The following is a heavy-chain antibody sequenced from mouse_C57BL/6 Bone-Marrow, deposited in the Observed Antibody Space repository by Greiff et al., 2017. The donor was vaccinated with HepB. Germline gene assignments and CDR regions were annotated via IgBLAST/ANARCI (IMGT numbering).Heavy chain of an antibody. CDR3: ARGSQGLDY. V-gene: IGHV3-1*01. CDR2: ISYSGST. Sequence: EVKVVESGPGMVKPSQSLSLTCTVTGYSITSGYDWHWIRHFPGNKLEWRGYISYSGSTNYNPSLKSRISITHDTSKNHFFLTLNSVTTEDTATYYCARGSQGLDYWGQGTTLTVSS. CDR1: GYSITSGYD. J-gene: IGHJ2*01. D-gene: IGHD3-2*02.